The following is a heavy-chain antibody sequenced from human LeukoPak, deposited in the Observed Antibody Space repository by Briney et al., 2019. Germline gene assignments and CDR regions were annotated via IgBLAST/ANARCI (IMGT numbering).Heavy chain of an antibody. D-gene: IGHD3-3*01. CDR1: GYTSTSYA. V-gene: IGHV1-3*01. Sequence: ASVKVSCKASGYTSTSYAMHWVRQAPGQRLEWMGWINAGNGNTKYSQKFQGRVTITRDTSASTAYMELSSLRSEDTAVYYCARDRGSRGGGRFSISWFDPWGQGTLVTVSS. J-gene: IGHJ5*02. CDR3: ARDRGSRGGGRFSISWFDP. CDR2: INAGNGNT.